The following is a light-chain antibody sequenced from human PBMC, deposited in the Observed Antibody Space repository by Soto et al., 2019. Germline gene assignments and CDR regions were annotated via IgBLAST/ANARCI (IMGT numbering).Light chain of an antibody. CDR3: QQYSVWPPVLT. Sequence: EILMTQSPATLSVSPGERATLSCRASQSVSSDLAWYQQKPGQAPRLLIYGASTRATGIPARFSGNGSGTEFTLSISSLQSEDFAVYYCQQYSVWPPVLTFGGGTKVDIK. V-gene: IGKV3-15*01. CDR2: GAS. CDR1: QSVSSD. J-gene: IGKJ4*01.